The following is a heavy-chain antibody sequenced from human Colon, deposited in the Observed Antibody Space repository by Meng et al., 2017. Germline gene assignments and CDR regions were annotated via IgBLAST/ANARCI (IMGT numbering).Heavy chain of an antibody. CDR2: SRGYNGHT. J-gene: IGHJ3*02. D-gene: IGHD3-22*01. Sequence: ASVKVSCKASDYSFTTYGISWVRQAPGQGLEWMSWSRGYNGHTIFAQKFQDRVTMTTDTSTNTAYMELRSLTSDDTAVYYCARDRGYLPDTFEIWGQGTMVTVSS. CDR3: ARDRGYLPDTFEI. CDR1: DYSFTTYG. V-gene: IGHV1-18*01.